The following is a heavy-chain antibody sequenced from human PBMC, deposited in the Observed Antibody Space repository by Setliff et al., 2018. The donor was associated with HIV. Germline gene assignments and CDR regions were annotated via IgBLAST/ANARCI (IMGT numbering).Heavy chain of an antibody. V-gene: IGHV4-39*06. J-gene: IGHJ6*03. Sequence: SETLSLTCTVSGGSITYSSYYWGWIRQPPGKGREGIGSMDSSGNTYYSPSLRSRVTLSLDTSKNHIALHLSSVTAADTAVYYCVRGVLITKRVTQTGGYYYYTDVWGKGTTVTVSS. CDR2: MDSSGNT. CDR1: GGSITYSSYY. D-gene: IGHD2-21*02. CDR3: VRGVLITKRVTQTGGYYYYTDV.